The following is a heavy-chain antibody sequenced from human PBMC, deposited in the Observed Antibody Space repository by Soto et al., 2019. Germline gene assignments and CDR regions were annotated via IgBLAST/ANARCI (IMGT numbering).Heavy chain of an antibody. CDR1: GFTFSSYA. D-gene: IGHD3-3*01. CDR2: ISGSGGST. V-gene: IGHV3-23*01. CDR3: AKGEVLFGVVIIFDY. Sequence: GGSLRLSCAASGFTFSSYAMSWVRQAPGKGLEWVSAISGSGGSTYYADSVKGRFTISRDNSKNTLYLQMNSLRAEDTAVYYCAKGEVLFGVVIIFDYWGQGTLVTVSS. J-gene: IGHJ4*02.